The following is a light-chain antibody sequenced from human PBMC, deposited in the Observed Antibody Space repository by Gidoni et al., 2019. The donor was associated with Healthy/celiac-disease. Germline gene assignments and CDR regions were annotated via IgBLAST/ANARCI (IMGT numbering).Light chain of an antibody. Sequence: QSARTQPASVSGSPGQPTTISCTGTSSDVGGYNYVSWYQHHQAKTPKLLIYDVINRPSGVSNRFSGSKSCNTASLTISGLQAEDEADYYCSSYTSSSTLVVFGGGTKLTVL. J-gene: IGLJ2*01. CDR3: SSYTSSSTLVV. V-gene: IGLV2-14*03. CDR2: DVI. CDR1: SSDVGGYNY.